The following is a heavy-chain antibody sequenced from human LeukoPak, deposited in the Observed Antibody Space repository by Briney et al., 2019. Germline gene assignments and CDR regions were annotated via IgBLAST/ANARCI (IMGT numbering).Heavy chain of an antibody. CDR3: ATPYDSTSYYPLTY. CDR2: ISGSGGSR. J-gene: IGHJ4*02. D-gene: IGHD3-22*01. Sequence: GGSLRLSCAASGFTFSSYAMTWVRQAPGKGLEWVSKISGSGGSRYYADSVKGRFTISRDNSKNTLYLQVKSLRAEDTAVYYCATPYDSTSYYPLTYWGQGTLVTVSS. V-gene: IGHV3-23*01. CDR1: GFTFSSYA.